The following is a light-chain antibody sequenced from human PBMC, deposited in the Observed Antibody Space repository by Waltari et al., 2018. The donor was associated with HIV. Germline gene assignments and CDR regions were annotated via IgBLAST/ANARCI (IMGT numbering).Light chain of an antibody. Sequence: VVTQPASVSGLPGQSTTISCTGGDSDFGLYNFVSWYQQHSGKPPKLILYDVDSRASGVSDRFSGSMSGNTASLTISGLRAEDEAHYYCASFTGDNTVMFGGGTEVTVL. CDR1: DSDFGLYNF. J-gene: IGLJ3*02. CDR3: ASFTGDNTVM. V-gene: IGLV2-14*03. CDR2: DVD.